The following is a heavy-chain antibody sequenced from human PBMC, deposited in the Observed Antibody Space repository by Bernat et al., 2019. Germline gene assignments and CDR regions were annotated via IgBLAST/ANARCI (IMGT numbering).Heavy chain of an antibody. V-gene: IGHV3-48*03. CDR3: ARLEYYDILTGFHRHYGMDV. Sequence: EVQLVESGGGLVQPGGSLRLSCAASGFTFSSYEMNWVRQAPGKGLEWVSYISSSGSTIYYADSVKGRFTISRDNAKNSLYLQMNSLRAEDTAVYYCARLEYYDILTGFHRHYGMDVWGQGTTVTVSS. CDR1: GFTFSSYE. J-gene: IGHJ6*02. D-gene: IGHD3-9*01. CDR2: ISSSGSTI.